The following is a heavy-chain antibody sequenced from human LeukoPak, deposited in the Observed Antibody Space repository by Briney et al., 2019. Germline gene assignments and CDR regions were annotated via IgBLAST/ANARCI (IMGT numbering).Heavy chain of an antibody. V-gene: IGHV3-66*01. D-gene: IGHD3-3*01. CDR2: IYSGGST. J-gene: IGHJ3*02. CDR1: GFTVSSNY. CDR3: AREHDFWSGSRMDAFDI. Sequence: GGSLRLSCAASGFTVSSNYMSWVRQAPGKGLEWVSVIYSGGSTYYADSVKGRFTISRDNSKNTLYLQMNSLRAEDTAVYYCAREHDFWSGSRMDAFDIWGQGTMVTVSS.